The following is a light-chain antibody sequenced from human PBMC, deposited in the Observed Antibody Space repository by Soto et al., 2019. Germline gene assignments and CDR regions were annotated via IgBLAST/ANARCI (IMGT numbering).Light chain of an antibody. CDR2: RNN. J-gene: IGLJ1*01. Sequence: QSALTHPPSASGTPGQMVTISCSGSSSNIGSNYVYWYQQLPGTAPKLLIYRNNQRPSGVPDRFSGSKSGTSASLAISGLRSEDEADYYCAAWDDSLSVLFGTGTKVTVL. CDR1: SSNIGSNY. CDR3: AAWDDSLSVL. V-gene: IGLV1-47*01.